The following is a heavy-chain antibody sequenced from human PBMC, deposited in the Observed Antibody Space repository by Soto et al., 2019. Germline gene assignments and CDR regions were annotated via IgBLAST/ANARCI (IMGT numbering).Heavy chain of an antibody. D-gene: IGHD3-16*02. CDR1: GFTFSSYA. CDR2: ISYDGSNK. CDR3: ARDRGYVWGSYRFPLDFDY. J-gene: IGHJ4*02. Sequence: PGGSLRLSCAASGFTFSSYAMHWVRQAPGKGLERVAVISYDGSNKYYADSVKGRFTISRDNSKNTLYLQMNSLRAEDTAVYYCARDRGYVWGSYRFPLDFDYWGQGTLVTVSS. V-gene: IGHV3-30-3*01.